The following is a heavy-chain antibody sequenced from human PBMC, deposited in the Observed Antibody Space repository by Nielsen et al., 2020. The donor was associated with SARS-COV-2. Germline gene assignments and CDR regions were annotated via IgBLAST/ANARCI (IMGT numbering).Heavy chain of an antibody. J-gene: IGHJ6*02. CDR1: GHTFTSYG. V-gene: IGHV1-3*01. CDR3: ARDYLYYYDSSGYSYYYGMDV. CDR2: INAGNGNT. Sequence: ASVKVSCKASGHTFTSYGIHWVRQAPGQRLEWMGWINAGNGNTEYSQKFQGRVTITRDTSASTAYMDLSSLRSEDTAVYYCARDYLYYYDSSGYSYYYGMDVWGQGTTVTVSS. D-gene: IGHD3-22*01.